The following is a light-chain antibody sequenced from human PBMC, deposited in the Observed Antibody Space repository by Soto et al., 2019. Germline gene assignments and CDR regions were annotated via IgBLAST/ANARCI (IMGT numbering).Light chain of an antibody. J-gene: IGKJ1*01. CDR1: AIVLYSSNNKTY. V-gene: IGKV4-1*01. Sequence: LMMTHSRVYRSLSLCQIPAINFRSIAIVLYSSNNKTYLAWYQQKPGQAPKLLIYCASTRESGVPDRFSGSGSGTEFTLTISSLQAEDVAVYYCQQYYSTPWTFGQGTKVDIK. CDR3: QQYYSTPWT. CDR2: CAS.